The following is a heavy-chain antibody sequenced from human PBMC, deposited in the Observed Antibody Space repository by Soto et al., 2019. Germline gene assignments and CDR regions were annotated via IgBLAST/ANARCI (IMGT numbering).Heavy chain of an antibody. Sequence: SETLSLTCTVSGGSISSYYWSWIRQPPGKGLEWIGYIYYSGSTNYNPSLKSRVTISVDTSKNQFSLKLSSVTAAATAVYYCARLGDSSGWARYYYYGMDVGGKGTRVTV. V-gene: IGHV4-59*08. CDR2: IYYSGST. J-gene: IGHJ6*04. D-gene: IGHD6-19*01. CDR3: ARLGDSSGWARYYYYGMDV. CDR1: GGSISSYY.